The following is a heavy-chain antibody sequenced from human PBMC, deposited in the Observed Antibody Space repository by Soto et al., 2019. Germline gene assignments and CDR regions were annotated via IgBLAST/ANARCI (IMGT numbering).Heavy chain of an antibody. Sequence: QVQLQESGPGLVKPSQTLSLTCTVSGGSISSGGYCWSWIRQHPGKGLEWIGYIYYIGSIYYNPSLTSRVTISVDTSKNQFSLKLSSVTAADTAVYYCARDLRFRGFYGMDVWGQGTTVTVSS. CDR2: IYYIGSI. CDR1: GGSISSGGYC. V-gene: IGHV4-31*03. CDR3: ARDLRFRGFYGMDV. J-gene: IGHJ6*02. D-gene: IGHD3-10*01.